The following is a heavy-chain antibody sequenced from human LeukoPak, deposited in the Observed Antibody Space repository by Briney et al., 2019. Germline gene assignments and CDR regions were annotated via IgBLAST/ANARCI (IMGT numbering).Heavy chain of an antibody. CDR3: ARNTRGYSGSPPDY. J-gene: IGHJ4*02. CDR2: ISYDGSNK. V-gene: IGHV3-30*04. CDR1: GFTFSSYA. Sequence: PGGSLRLSCAASGFTFSSYAMHWVRQAPGKGLEWVAVISYDGSNKYYADSVKGRFTTSRDNSKNTLYLQMNSLRAEDTAVYYCARNTRGYSGSPPDYWGQGTLVTVSS. D-gene: IGHD5-12*01.